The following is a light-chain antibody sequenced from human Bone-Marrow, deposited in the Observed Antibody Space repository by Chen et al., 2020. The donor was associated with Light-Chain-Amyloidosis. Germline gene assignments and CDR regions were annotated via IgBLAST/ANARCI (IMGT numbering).Light chain of an antibody. J-gene: IGLJ3*02. Sequence: QSALPQPASVSGSPGQSITISCTGTSSGVGSYNLVSWYQQHPGKAPKLMIYEVSKRPSGVSHRCSGCKSGTTASMPSAVLQADAGADYYCCSYAGSSTPWVFRGGTKLSVL. V-gene: IGLV2-23*02. CDR1: SSGVGSYNL. CDR3: CSYAGSSTPWV. CDR2: EVS.